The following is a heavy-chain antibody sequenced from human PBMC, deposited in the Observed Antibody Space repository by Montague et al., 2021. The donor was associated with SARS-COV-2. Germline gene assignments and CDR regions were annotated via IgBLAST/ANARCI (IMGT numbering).Heavy chain of an antibody. CDR3: ARVRYYGSGTSLGMDV. Sequence: SETLSLTCAVYGGSFSGYYWSWIRQPPGKGLEWIGEINHSGSTKYNPSLKSRVTTSVDTSKNQFSLKLSSVTAADTAVYYCARVRYYGSGTSLGMDVWGQGTTVTVSS. J-gene: IGHJ6*02. D-gene: IGHD3-10*01. V-gene: IGHV4-34*01. CDR1: GGSFSGYY. CDR2: INHSGST.